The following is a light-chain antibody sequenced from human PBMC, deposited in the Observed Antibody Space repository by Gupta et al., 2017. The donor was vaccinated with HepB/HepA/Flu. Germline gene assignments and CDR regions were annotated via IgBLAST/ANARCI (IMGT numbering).Light chain of an antibody. CDR1: QDISNY. CDR3: QHYDNLPWT. J-gene: IGKJ1*01. V-gene: IGKV1-33*01. Sequence: DIQMTQSPSSLSASVGDRVTITCQASQDISNYLNWYQQKPGKAPKLLIYDASNLETGVPSRFSGSGSGTDFTFTISRLQPEAIATYYCQHYDNLPWTFGQGTKVEIK. CDR2: DAS.